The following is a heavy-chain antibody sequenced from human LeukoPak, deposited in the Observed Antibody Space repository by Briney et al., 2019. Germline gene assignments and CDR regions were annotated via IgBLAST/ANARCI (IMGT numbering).Heavy chain of an antibody. J-gene: IGHJ4*02. CDR1: GGSISSYY. CDR2: IYYSGST. Sequence: SETLSLTCTVSGGSISSYYWSWIRQPPGKGLEWIRYIYYSGSTNYNPSLKSRVTISVDTSKNQFSLKLSSVTAADTAVYYCARDVGYYDFWSGYYGEGYFDYWGQGTLVTVSS. V-gene: IGHV4-59*01. D-gene: IGHD3-3*01. CDR3: ARDVGYYDFWSGYYGEGYFDY.